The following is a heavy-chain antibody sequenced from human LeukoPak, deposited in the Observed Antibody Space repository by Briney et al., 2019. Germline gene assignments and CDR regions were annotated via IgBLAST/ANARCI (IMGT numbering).Heavy chain of an antibody. J-gene: IGHJ6*02. CDR3: VKSPSDGLDV. CDR2: IFANGDIT. Sequence: GGSLRLSCSASGFTFSTYPTHWVRQAPGKGLEYVSTIFANGDITSYAASVKGRFTTSRDNSKNTVYLQMSSLRPEDTAVYYCVKSPSDGLDVWGQGATVTVSS. V-gene: IGHV3-64D*09. CDR1: GFTFSTYP.